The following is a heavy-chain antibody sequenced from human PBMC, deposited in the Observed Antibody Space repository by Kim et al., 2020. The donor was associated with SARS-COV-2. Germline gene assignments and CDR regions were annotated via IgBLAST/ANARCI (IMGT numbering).Heavy chain of an antibody. D-gene: IGHD5-18*01. Sequence: VKGRFTISRDNSKNTLYLQMNSLRAEDTAVYYCAKAGYSYGSYFYGMDVWGQGTTVTVSS. V-gene: IGHV3-30*02. CDR3: AKAGYSYGSYFYGMDV. J-gene: IGHJ6*02.